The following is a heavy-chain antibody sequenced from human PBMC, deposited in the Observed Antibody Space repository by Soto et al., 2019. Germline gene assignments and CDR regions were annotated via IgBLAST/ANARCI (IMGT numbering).Heavy chain of an antibody. CDR2: IIHVFGTA. CDR1: GGTFSSYA. Sequence: QVQLVQSGAEVKKPGSSVKVSCKASGGTFSSYAISWVRQAPGQGLEWMGGIIHVFGTANYAQKFQGRVTITADESTSKAYMELSSLRSEDTAVYYCSRSILEWLPKYYYYGMDVWGQGTKVNDSS. D-gene: IGHD3-3*01. CDR3: SRSILEWLPKYYYYGMDV. V-gene: IGHV1-69*01. J-gene: IGHJ6*02.